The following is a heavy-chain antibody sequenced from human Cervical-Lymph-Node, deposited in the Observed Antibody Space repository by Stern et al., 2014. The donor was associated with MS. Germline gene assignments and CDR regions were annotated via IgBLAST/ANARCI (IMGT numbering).Heavy chain of an antibody. Sequence: VQLVESGAEVKKPGSSVNVSCQASGGKFSSSFAVSWVRQAPGQGLEWMGRIIPIIGLANYAQKFETRLTITADRSTSTVYMALSSLTSDDTELYYCARGIVTNRPASTLHNLFDPWGQGTLVTVSS. CDR2: IIPIIGLA. V-gene: IGHV1-69*09. J-gene: IGHJ5*02. CDR3: ARGIVTNRPASTLHNLFDP. CDR1: GGKFSSSFA. D-gene: IGHD4-17*01.